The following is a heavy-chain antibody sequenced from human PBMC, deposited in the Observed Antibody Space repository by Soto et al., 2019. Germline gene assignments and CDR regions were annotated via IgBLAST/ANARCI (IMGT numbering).Heavy chain of an antibody. J-gene: IGHJ4*02. D-gene: IGHD3-22*01. CDR1: GGSISSYY. CDR2: IYYSGST. V-gene: IGHV4-59*01. CDR3: ARARRPYYYDSSGYYVDY. Sequence: QVQLQESGPGLVKPSETLSLTCTVSGGSISSYYWSWIRQPPGKGLEWIGYIYYSGSTNYNPSLKSQVTISVDTSKSQFSLMRSSVTAADTAVYYCARARRPYYYDSSGYYVDYWGQGTLVTVSS.